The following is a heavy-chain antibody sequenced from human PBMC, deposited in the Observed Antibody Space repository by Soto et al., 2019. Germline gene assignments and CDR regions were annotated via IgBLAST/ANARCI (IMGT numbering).Heavy chain of an antibody. CDR3: ASRRVIVATDGTDY. D-gene: IGHD5-12*01. J-gene: IGHJ4*02. V-gene: IGHV4-39*01. Sequence: QLQLQESGPGLVKPSETLSLTCTVSGGSISSSSYYWGWIRQPPGKGLEWIGSIYYSGSTYYNPSLKSRVTISVDTSKNQFSLKLSSVTAADTAVYYCASRRVIVATDGTDYWGQGTLVTVSS. CDR1: GGSISSSSYY. CDR2: IYYSGST.